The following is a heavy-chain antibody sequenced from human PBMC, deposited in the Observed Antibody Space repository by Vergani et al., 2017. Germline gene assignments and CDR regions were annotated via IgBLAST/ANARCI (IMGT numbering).Heavy chain of an antibody. CDR3: ARGTPRDSSSWYSRYYYYMDV. CDR2: ISYDGSNK. Sequence: QVQLVESGGGVVQPGRSLRLSCAASGFTFSSYAMHWVRQAPGKGLEWVAVISYDGSNKYYADSVKGRFTISRDNSKTTLYLQMNSLRAEDTAVYYCARGTPRDSSSWYSRYYYYMDVWGKGTTVTVSS. CDR1: GFTFSSYA. V-gene: IGHV3-30-3*01. D-gene: IGHD6-13*01. J-gene: IGHJ6*03.